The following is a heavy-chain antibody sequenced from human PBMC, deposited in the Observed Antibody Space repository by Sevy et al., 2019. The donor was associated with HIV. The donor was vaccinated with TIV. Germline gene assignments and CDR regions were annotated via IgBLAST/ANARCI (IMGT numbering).Heavy chain of an antibody. J-gene: IGHJ4*02. Sequence: SETLSLTCAVYGGTFSGYYWSWICQPPGKGLESIGEINHSGSTNYNPSLKSRVTISVDTSKNQFSLKLSSVTAADTAVCYCAIGTPKTIVATITLDYWGQGTLVTVSS. CDR2: INHSGST. V-gene: IGHV4-34*08. CDR3: AIGTPKTIVATITLDY. CDR1: GGTFSGYY. D-gene: IGHD5-12*01.